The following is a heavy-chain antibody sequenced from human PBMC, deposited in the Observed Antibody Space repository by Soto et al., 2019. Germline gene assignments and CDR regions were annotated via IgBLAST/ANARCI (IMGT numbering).Heavy chain of an antibody. Sequence: SQTLSLTCAISGDSVSSNSAAWNWIRQSPSRGLEWLVRTYYRYKWYNDYAVSVKSRININPDTSKNQFSRQLNSVTPEDTAVYYCARDMGWDLFFDYWGQGTLVTVSS. V-gene: IGHV6-1*01. J-gene: IGHJ4*02. CDR1: GDSVSSNSAA. CDR2: TYYRYKWYN. CDR3: ARDMGWDLFFDY. D-gene: IGHD1-26*01.